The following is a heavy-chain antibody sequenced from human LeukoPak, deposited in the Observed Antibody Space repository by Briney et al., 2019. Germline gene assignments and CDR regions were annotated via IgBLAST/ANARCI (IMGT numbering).Heavy chain of an antibody. Sequence: GGSLRLSCAATGFTFSSYAMSWVRQAPDKGLEWVSTISGSGGGTYYADSVKGRFTISRDDSKNTLYLQMNSLRADDTAVYYCAKDLGRYRNNFFDYWGQGNLVTVSS. CDR1: GFTFSSYA. V-gene: IGHV3-23*01. CDR2: ISGSGGGT. D-gene: IGHD1-26*01. J-gene: IGHJ4*02. CDR3: AKDLGRYRNNFFDY.